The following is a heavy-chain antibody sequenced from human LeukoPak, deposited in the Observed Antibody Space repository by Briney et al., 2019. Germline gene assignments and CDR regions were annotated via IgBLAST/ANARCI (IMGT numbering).Heavy chain of an antibody. V-gene: IGHV1-18*01. CDR1: GYTFTSYD. CDR3: ARDPTELDTAMDS. CDR2: ISGYNGDT. J-gene: IGHJ4*02. Sequence: ASVKVSCKASGYTFTSYDISWVRQAPGQGLEWMGWISGYNGDTNYTPKLQDRVSMTTDTSTSTAYMELRSLRSDDTAVYYCARDPTELDTAMDSWGQGTLVTVSS. D-gene: IGHD5-18*01.